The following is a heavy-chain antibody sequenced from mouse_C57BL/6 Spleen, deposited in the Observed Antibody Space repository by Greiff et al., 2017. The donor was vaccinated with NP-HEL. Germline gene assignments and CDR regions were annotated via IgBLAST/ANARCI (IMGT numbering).Heavy chain of an antibody. Sequence: VQLQQPGAELVMPGASVKLSCKASGYTFTSYWMHWVKQRPGQGLEWIGEIDPSDSYTNYNQKFKGKSTLTVDKSSSTAYMQLSSLTSEDSAVYYCARSEYYSNYVLFAYWGQGTLVTVSA. CDR2: IDPSDSYT. CDR1: GYTFTSYW. CDR3: ARSEYYSNYVLFAY. V-gene: IGHV1-69*01. D-gene: IGHD2-5*01. J-gene: IGHJ3*01.